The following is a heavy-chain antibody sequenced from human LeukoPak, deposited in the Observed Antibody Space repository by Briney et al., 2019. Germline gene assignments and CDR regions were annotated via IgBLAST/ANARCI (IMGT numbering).Heavy chain of an antibody. CDR3: ARGRQDVTMIVVVMTAVSYYLDV. CDR2: IYYSGST. CDR1: GGSISSSSYY. J-gene: IGHJ6*03. Sequence: SETLSLTCTVSGGSISSSSYYWGWIRQPPGKGLEWIGSIYYSGSTYYNPSLKSRVTISVDPSKNQFSLELSSVTAADTAVYYCARGRQDVTMIVVVMTAVSYYLDVWGKGTTVTVS. D-gene: IGHD3-22*01. V-gene: IGHV4-39*07.